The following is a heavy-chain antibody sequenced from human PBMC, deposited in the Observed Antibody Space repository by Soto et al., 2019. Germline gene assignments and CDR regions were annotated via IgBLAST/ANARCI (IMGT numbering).Heavy chain of an antibody. V-gene: IGHV1-69*13. CDR3: AGGEQGIAARPGGYYYYYGMDV. Sequence: GASVKVSCKASGGTFSSYAISWVRQAPGQGLEWMGGIIPIFGTANYAQKFQGRVTITADESTSTAYMELSSLRSEDTAVYYCAGGEQGIAARPGGYYYYYGMDVWGQGTTVTVSS. D-gene: IGHD6-6*01. CDR1: GGTFSSYA. J-gene: IGHJ6*02. CDR2: IIPIFGTA.